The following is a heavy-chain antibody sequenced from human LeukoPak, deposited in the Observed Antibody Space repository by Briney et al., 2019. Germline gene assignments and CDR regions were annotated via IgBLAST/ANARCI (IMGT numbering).Heavy chain of an antibody. J-gene: IGHJ4*02. CDR1: GFTFSSYA. CDR2: ISYDGSNK. D-gene: IGHD3-10*01. CDR3: AKDSYGSGSYYNEGSFD. V-gene: IGHV3-30*04. Sequence: GGSLRLSCAASGFTFSSYAMHWVRQAPGKGLEWVAVISYDGSNKYYADSVKGRFTISRDNSKNTLYLQMNSLRAEDTAVYYCAKDSYGSGSYYNEGSFDWGQGTLVTVSS.